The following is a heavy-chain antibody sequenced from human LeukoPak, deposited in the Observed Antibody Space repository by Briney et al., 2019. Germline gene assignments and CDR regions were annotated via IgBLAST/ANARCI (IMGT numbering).Heavy chain of an antibody. CDR3: ARSMVATWTFDY. CDR1: GFTFSSYG. V-gene: IGHV3-33*01. D-gene: IGHD5-12*01. J-gene: IGHJ4*02. Sequence: SLRLSCAASGFTFSSYGMHWVRQAPGKGLEWAAVIWYDGSNKYYADSVKGRFTISRGNSKNTLYLQMNSLRAEDTAVYYCARSMVATWTFDYWGQGTLVTVSS. CDR2: IWYDGSNK.